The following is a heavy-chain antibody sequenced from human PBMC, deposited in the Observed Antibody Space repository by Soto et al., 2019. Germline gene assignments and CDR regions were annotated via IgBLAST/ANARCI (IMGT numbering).Heavy chain of an antibody. V-gene: IGHV3-7*01. D-gene: IGHD3-9*01. Sequence: EVQLVESGGGLVQPGGSLRLSCAASGFTFSSYWMSWVRQAPGKGLEWVANIKQDGSEKYYVDSVKGRFTISRDNAKNSLYLQMNSLRAEDTAVYYCARDQADILTGYSGYYYGMDVWGQGTTVTVSS. CDR1: GFTFSSYW. CDR3: ARDQADILTGYSGYYYGMDV. J-gene: IGHJ6*02. CDR2: IKQDGSEK.